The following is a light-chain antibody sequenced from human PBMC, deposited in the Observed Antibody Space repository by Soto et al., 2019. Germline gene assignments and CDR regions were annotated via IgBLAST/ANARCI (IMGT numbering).Light chain of an antibody. J-gene: IGLJ2*01. CDR3: GTWDSSLSAVV. CDR2: DNN. Sequence: QSVLTQPPSLSAAPGQKVSISCSGSSSNIGNNFVSWFQHLPGTAPKLLIHDNNNRPSGIPDRFSGSKSGTSATLDVTGLQTGDEADYYCGTWDSSLSAVVFGGGTKLTVL. V-gene: IGLV1-51*01. CDR1: SSNIGNNF.